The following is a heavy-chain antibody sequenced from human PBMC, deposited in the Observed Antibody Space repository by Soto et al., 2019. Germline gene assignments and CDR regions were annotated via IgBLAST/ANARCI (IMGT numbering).Heavy chain of an antibody. J-gene: IGHJ3*02. CDR2: MNPNSGNT. CDR1: GGTFSSYD. D-gene: IGHD3-22*01. CDR3: ARRRWDYYDSSGYSDAFDI. V-gene: IGHV1-8*02. Sequence: ASVKVSCKASGGTFSSYDINWVRQATGQGLEWMGWMNPNSGNTGHAQKFQGRVTMTRNTSISTAYMELSSLRSEDTAVYYCARRRWDYYDSSGYSDAFDICGQGTKVTVSS.